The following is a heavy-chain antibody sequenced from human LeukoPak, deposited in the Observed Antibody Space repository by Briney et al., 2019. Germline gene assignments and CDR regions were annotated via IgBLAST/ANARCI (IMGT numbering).Heavy chain of an antibody. J-gene: IGHJ6*03. V-gene: IGHV1-8*01. CDR2: MNPNSGNT. CDR3: ARANPWSEWLGFYYYYYMDV. D-gene: IGHD6-19*01. CDR1: GYTFTSYD. Sequence: ASVKVSCKASGYTFTSYDINWVRQATGQGLEWMGWMNPNSGNTGYAQKFQGRVTMTRITSISTAYMELSSLRSEDTAVYYCARANPWSEWLGFYYYYYMDVWGKGTTVTVSS.